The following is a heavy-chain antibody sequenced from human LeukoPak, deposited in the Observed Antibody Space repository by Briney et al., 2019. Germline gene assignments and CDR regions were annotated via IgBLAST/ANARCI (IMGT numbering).Heavy chain of an antibody. CDR3: AEVLMGYSYGYPFDY. J-gene: IGHJ4*02. V-gene: IGHV3-9*01. CDR2: ISWNSGSI. Sequence: GGSLRLSCAASGFTFDDYATHWVRQAPGKGLEWVSGISWNSGSIGYADSVKGRFTISRDNAKNSLYLQMNSLRAEDTALYYCAEVLMGYSYGYPFDYWGQGTLVTVSS. CDR1: GFTFDDYA. D-gene: IGHD5-18*01.